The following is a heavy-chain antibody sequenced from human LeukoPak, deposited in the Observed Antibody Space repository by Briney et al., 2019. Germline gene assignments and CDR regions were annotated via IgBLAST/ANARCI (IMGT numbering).Heavy chain of an antibody. D-gene: IGHD2-15*01. CDR3: ARGGSKPERLYYYGVDV. Sequence: GGSLRLSCAASGFTFSDYYMSWIRQAPGKGLEWVSYISSSGSTIYYADSVKGRFTISRDNAKNSLYLQVNSLRAEDTAVYYCARGGSKPERLYYYGVDVWGQGTTVTVSS. V-gene: IGHV3-11*01. J-gene: IGHJ6*02. CDR1: GFTFSDYY. CDR2: ISSSGSTI.